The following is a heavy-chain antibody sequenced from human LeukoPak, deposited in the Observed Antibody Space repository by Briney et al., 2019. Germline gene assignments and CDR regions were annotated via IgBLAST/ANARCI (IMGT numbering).Heavy chain of an antibody. CDR2: IYSGGNT. D-gene: IGHD2-15*01. CDR3: GRFPWAFCSEC. J-gene: IGHJ3*01. Sequence: GGSLRLSCAGSGLTVTNNYMSWLRQAPGKGLEWVSVIYSGGNTYYADSVKGRFIISGDNSKNTVLLQMNNLRAEDTAVYYCGRFPWAFCSECWGQGTTVTVSS. V-gene: IGHV3-53*01. CDR1: GLTVTNNY.